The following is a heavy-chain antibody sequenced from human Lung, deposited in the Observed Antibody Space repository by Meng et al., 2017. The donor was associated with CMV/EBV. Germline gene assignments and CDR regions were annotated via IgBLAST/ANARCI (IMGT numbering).Heavy chain of an antibody. D-gene: IGHD2-2*01. V-gene: IGHV3-21*01. CDR3: AVYCSSTSCHRDGMDA. CDR2: ISSSSSYI. Sequence: GESLKISCAASGFTFSSYSMNWVRQAPGKGLEWVSSISSSSSYIYYADSVKGRFTISRDNAKNSLYLQMNSLRAEDTAVYYCAVYCSSTSCHRDGMDAWGQGTTVTVSS. CDR1: GFTFSSYS. J-gene: IGHJ6*02.